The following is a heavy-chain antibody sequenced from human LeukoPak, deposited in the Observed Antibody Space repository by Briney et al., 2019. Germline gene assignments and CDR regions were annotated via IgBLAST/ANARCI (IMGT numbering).Heavy chain of an antibody. Sequence: GGSLRLSCVASGFTFSNYWMHWVRQAPGKGLVWVSRIKFDGIETNYADSVTGRFTISRDNAKNTLYLQMTSLRAEDTALYYCATGGTYWSNWTGHWGQGTLVTVSS. CDR1: GFTFSNYW. D-gene: IGHD1-1*01. V-gene: IGHV3-74*01. CDR3: ATGGTYWSNWTGH. CDR2: IKFDGIET. J-gene: IGHJ4*02.